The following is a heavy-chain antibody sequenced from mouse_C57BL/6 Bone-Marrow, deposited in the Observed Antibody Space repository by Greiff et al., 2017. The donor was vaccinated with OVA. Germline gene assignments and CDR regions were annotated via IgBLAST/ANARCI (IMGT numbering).Heavy chain of an antibody. CDR2: ISSGGSYT. CDR1: GFTFSSYG. J-gene: IGHJ4*01. D-gene: IGHD2-5*01. CDR3: ARAYYSNSMDY. Sequence: EVQLQESGGDLVKPGGSLKLSCAASGFTFSSYGMSWVRQTPDKRLEWVATISSGGSYTYYPDSVKGRFTISIDNAKNTLYLQMSSLKSEDTAMYYCARAYYSNSMDYWGQGTSVTVSS. V-gene: IGHV5-6*01.